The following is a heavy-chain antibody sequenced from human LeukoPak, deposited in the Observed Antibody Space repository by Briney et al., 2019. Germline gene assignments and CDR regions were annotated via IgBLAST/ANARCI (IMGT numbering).Heavy chain of an antibody. CDR3: ATILWFGELSHSRLHT. J-gene: IGHJ5*02. D-gene: IGHD3-10*01. V-gene: IGHV1-24*01. CDR2: FDPEDGET. Sequence: ASVKVSCKVSGYTLTELSMHWVRQAPGKGLEGMGGFDPEDGETIYAQKFQGRVTMTEDTSTDTAYMELSSLRSEDTAVYYCATILWFGELSHSRLHTWGQGTLVTVSS. CDR1: GYTLTELS.